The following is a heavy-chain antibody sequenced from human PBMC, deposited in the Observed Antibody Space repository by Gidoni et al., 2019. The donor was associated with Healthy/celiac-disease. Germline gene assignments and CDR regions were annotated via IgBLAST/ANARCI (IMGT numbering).Heavy chain of an antibody. CDR2: IIPIFGTA. Sequence: QVQLVQSGAEVKKPGSSVKVSCKASGGTFSSYAISWVRQAPGQGLEWMGGIIPIFGTANYAQKFQGRVTITADESTSTAYMELSSLRSEDTAVYYCAGQPQRRYYDSSGHFDYWGQGTLVTVSS. D-gene: IGHD3-22*01. J-gene: IGHJ4*02. CDR1: GGTFSSYA. V-gene: IGHV1-69*01. CDR3: AGQPQRRYYDSSGHFDY.